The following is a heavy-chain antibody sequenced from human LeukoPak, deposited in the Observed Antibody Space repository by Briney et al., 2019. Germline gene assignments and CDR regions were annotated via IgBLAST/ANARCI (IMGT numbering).Heavy chain of an antibody. CDR3: ARVTMIVVARDPFDY. CDR2: INLNSGGT. J-gene: IGHJ4*02. D-gene: IGHD3-22*01. Sequence: AASVKVSCKASGYTFTGYYMHWVRQAPGQGLEWMGWINLNSGGTNYAQKFQGRVTMTRDTSISTAYMELSRLRSDDTAVYYCARVTMIVVARDPFDYWGQGTLVTVSS. V-gene: IGHV1-2*02. CDR1: GYTFTGYY.